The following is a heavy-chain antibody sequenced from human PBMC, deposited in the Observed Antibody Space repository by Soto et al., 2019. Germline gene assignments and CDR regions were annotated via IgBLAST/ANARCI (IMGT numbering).Heavy chain of an antibody. J-gene: IGHJ4*02. CDR3: ARDQGDGDYAFDY. D-gene: IGHD4-17*01. CDR1: GSTFSSYT. V-gene: IGHV1-69*08. Sequence: QVQLVQFGAEVKKPGFSGKVSFKASGSTFSSYTISLVRQAPGQGPGWMGRIIPILGIANYAQKFQGRVTITADKSTSTAYMELSSLRSEDTAVYYCARDQGDGDYAFDYWGQGTLVTVSS. CDR2: IIPILGIA.